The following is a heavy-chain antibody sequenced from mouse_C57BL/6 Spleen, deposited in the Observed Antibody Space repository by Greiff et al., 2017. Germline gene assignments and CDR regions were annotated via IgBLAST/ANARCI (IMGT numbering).Heavy chain of an antibody. V-gene: IGHV2-2*01. J-gene: IGHJ1*03. Sequence: QVQLQQSGPGLVQPSQSLSITCTVSGFSLTSYGVHWVRQSPGKGLEWLGVIWSGGSTDYNAAFISRLSISKDNSKSQVFFKMNSLQADDTAIYYCARKYGSSYWYFDVWGTGTTVTVSS. CDR1: GFSLTSYG. CDR2: IWSGGST. CDR3: ARKYGSSYWYFDV. D-gene: IGHD1-1*01.